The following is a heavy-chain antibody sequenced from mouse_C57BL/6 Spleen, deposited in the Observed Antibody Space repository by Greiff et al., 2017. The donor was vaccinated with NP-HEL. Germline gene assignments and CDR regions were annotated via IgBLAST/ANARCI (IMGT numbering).Heavy chain of an antibody. CDR2: IDPEDGDT. CDR3: TKYGYYSNFFFDY. Sequence: VQLQQSGAELVRPGASVKLSCTASGFNIKDYYMHWVKQRPEQGLEWIGRIDPEDGDTEYAPKFQGKATMTADTSSNTAYLQLSSLTSEDTAVYYCTKYGYYSNFFFDYWGQGTTLTVSS. CDR1: GFNIKDYY. J-gene: IGHJ2*01. V-gene: IGHV14-1*01. D-gene: IGHD2-5*01.